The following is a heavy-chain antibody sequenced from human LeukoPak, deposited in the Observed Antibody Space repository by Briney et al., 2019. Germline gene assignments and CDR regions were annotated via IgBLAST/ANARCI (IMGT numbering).Heavy chain of an antibody. CDR3: ARGGYSYINY. CDR1: GLSFSDYW. CDR2: IKRDGSEK. D-gene: IGHD5-12*01. V-gene: IGHV3-7*01. J-gene: IGHJ4*02. Sequence: GGSLRLSCAASGLSFSDYWMSWVRQAPGKGLEWVASIKRDGSEKYYVDSVKGRFIISRDNAKNSLYLQMNSLRADDTAIYHCARGGYSYINYWGQGTLVVVSS.